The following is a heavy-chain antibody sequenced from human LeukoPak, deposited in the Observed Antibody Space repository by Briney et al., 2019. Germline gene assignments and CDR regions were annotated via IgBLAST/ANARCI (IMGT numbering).Heavy chain of an antibody. CDR1: GFTFSSYA. CDR2: ISCDGSNK. J-gene: IGHJ3*02. V-gene: IGHV3-30-3*01. Sequence: PGGSLRLSCAASGFTFSSYAMHWVRQAPGKGLEWVAVISCDGSNKYYADSVKGRFTISRDNSKNTLYLQMNSLRAEGTAVYYCARALNSYHHYNRNAFDIWGQGTMVTVSS. CDR3: ARALNSYHHYNRNAFDI. D-gene: IGHD5-18*01.